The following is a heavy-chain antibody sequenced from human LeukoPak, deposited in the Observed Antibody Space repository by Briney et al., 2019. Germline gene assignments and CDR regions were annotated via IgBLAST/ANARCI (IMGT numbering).Heavy chain of an antibody. CDR3: AQEGGASRFDY. CDR2: IRGSGGST. V-gene: IGHV3-23*01. D-gene: IGHD5-12*01. CDR1: GFTFSSYG. J-gene: IGHJ4*02. Sequence: GGSLRLSCAASGFTFSSYGMSWVRQAPGKGLEWVSTIRGSGGSTYYADSAKGRFTISRDNSKNTLYLQMNSLRAEDTAVYYCAQEGGASRFDYWGQGTLVTVSS.